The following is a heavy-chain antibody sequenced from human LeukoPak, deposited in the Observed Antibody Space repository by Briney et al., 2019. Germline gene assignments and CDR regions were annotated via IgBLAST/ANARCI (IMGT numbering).Heavy chain of an antibody. CDR1: GFTFSDYA. CDR3: ARDPGGTFDY. Sequence: PGGSLRLSCVASGFTFSDYAMSWVRQTPGKGLEWVSTISASGESRNYLDSVKGRFTISRDSSKNTVYLQMNSLRAEDTAVFYCARDPGGTFDYWGQGTLVTVSS. D-gene: IGHD2-8*02. CDR2: ISASGESR. J-gene: IGHJ4*02. V-gene: IGHV3-23*01.